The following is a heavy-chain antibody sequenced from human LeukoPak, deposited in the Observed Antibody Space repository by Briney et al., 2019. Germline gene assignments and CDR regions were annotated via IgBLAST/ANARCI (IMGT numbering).Heavy chain of an antibody. Sequence: GGSLRLSCAASGFTFSSYAMDWVRQAPGKGLEWVSAISGSGGSTYYADSVKGRFTISRDNSKNTLYLQMNSLRAEDTAVYYCARDAGYGYDRFDYWGQGTQVTVSS. J-gene: IGHJ4*02. V-gene: IGHV3-23*01. CDR2: ISGSGGST. CDR3: ARDAGYGYDRFDY. D-gene: IGHD5-18*01. CDR1: GFTFSSYA.